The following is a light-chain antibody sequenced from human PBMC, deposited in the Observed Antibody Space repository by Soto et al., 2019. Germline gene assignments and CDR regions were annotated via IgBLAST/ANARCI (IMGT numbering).Light chain of an antibody. Sequence: DIVMTQSPLSLPVTPGDPASICCRSSQSLLHSNGYNYLDWYLQKPGKSPQLVIYLGSNRASGVPDRFSGSGSGTDFTMKISRVEAEDVGVYYCMQPLQSWTFGQGTKVDIK. CDR1: QSLLHSNGYNY. J-gene: IGKJ1*01. V-gene: IGKV2-28*01. CDR3: MQPLQSWT. CDR2: LGS.